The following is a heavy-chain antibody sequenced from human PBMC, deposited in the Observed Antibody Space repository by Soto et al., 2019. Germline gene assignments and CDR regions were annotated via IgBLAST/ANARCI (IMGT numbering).Heavy chain of an antibody. CDR2: ISSSSSTI. CDR3: AREHPIEPKKGVDY. CDR1: GFTFSSYS. V-gene: IGHV3-48*02. Sequence: GGSLRLSCAASGFTFSSYSMNWVRQAPGKGLEWVSYISSSSSTIYYADSVKGRFTISRDNAKNSLYLQMNSLRDEDTAVYYCAREHPIEPKKGVDYWGQGTLITVSS. J-gene: IGHJ4*02. D-gene: IGHD3-16*01.